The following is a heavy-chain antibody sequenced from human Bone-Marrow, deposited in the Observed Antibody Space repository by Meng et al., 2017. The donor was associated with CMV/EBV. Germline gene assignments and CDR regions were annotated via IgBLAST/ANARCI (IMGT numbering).Heavy chain of an antibody. CDR3: ARDYGNYDSSGYYPH. J-gene: IGHJ4*02. D-gene: IGHD3-22*01. V-gene: IGHV3-48*04. CDR2: ISSSSSTI. Sequence: GGSLRLSCAASGFTFSSYSMNWVRQAPGKGLEWVSYISSSSSTIYYADSVKGRFTISRDNAKNSLYLQMNSLRAEDTAVYYCARDYGNYDSSGYYPHWGQGPLVTVSS. CDR1: GFTFSSYS.